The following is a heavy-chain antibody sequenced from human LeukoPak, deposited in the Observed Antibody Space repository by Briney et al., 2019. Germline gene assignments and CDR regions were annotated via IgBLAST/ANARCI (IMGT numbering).Heavy chain of an antibody. J-gene: IGHJ4*02. Sequence: PGRSLRLSCAASGFTSSSYGMNWVRQAPGKGLEWVAVISDDGSDKYYGDSVQGRFTISRDDSENTLFLEMKSLRAEDTAVYYCVPSFSGSFVWGQGTPVTVSS. CDR2: ISDDGSDK. CDR3: VPSFSGSFV. CDR1: GFTSSSYG. V-gene: IGHV3-30*03. D-gene: IGHD3-10*01.